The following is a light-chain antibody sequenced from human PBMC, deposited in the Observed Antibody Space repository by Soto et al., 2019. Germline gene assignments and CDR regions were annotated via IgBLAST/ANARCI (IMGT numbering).Light chain of an antibody. CDR3: SSYTSSSTL. CDR2: EVS. V-gene: IGLV2-14*01. J-gene: IGLJ1*01. CDR1: SSDVGSYNY. Sequence: QSALTQPASVSGSPGQSITISCTGTSSDVGSYNYVSWYQQHPGKAPKLMIYEVSDRPSGISSRFSGSKSGNTASLTISGLQTEDEADYYYSSYTSSSTLFGTGNKLTVL.